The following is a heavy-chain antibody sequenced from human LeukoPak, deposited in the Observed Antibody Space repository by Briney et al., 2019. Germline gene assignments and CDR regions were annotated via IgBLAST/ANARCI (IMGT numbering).Heavy chain of an antibody. V-gene: IGHV3-48*03. Sequence: GGSLRLSCAASGFTFSSYEMNWVRQAPGKGLEWVSYISSSGSTIYYADSVKGRFTISRDNAKNSLYLQMNSLRAEDTAVYYCASEEVPAAPRAFDIWGQGTMVTVSS. CDR3: ASEEVPAAPRAFDI. CDR1: GFTFSSYE. CDR2: ISSSGSTI. D-gene: IGHD2-2*01. J-gene: IGHJ3*02.